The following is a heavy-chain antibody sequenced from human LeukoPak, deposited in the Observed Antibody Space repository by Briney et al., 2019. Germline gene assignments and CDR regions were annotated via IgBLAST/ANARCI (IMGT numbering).Heavy chain of an antibody. V-gene: IGHV3-11*01. CDR2: ISSTGSTK. CDR3: ARAYIAAAGTFDY. CDR1: GFTFTFSDYY. Sequence: GGSLRLSCAASGFTFTFSDYYMSWIRQAPGKGLVWVSFISSTGSTKYYADSVKGRFTISRDNAKNSLYLQMNSLRVEDTAVYYCARAYIAAAGTFDYWGQGTLVTVSS. D-gene: IGHD6-13*01. J-gene: IGHJ4*02.